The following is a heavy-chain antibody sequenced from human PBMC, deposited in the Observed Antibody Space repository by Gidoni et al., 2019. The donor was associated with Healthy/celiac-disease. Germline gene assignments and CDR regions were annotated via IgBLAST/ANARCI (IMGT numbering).Heavy chain of an antibody. V-gene: IGHV3-30-3*01. CDR1: GFTFSSYA. CDR3: ATLEVPDYGDYVFDY. D-gene: IGHD4-17*01. CDR2: ISYDGSNK. Sequence: QVQLVWSGGGVVQPGRSLRLHCAASGFTFSSYAMHWVRQAPGKGLEWVAVISYDGSNKYYADSVKGRFTISRDNSKNTLYLQMNSLRAEDTAVYYCATLEVPDYGDYVFDYWGQGTLVTVSS. J-gene: IGHJ4*02.